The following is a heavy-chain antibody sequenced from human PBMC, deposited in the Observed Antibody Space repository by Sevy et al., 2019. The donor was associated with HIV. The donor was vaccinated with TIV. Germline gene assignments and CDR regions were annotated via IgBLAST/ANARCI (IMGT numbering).Heavy chain of an antibody. V-gene: IGHV4-34*01. CDR1: GASFSGFF. J-gene: IGHJ4*02. Sequence: SETLSLTCAVYGASFSGFFWSWIRQSPGKGLEWIGEVDHSGVANYNPSLEGRVTLAVDVSKNQVSLNVTSVAATDAAIYFCARGRVATKGFDYWGRGSLFTVSS. D-gene: IGHD2-21*01. CDR3: ARGRVATKGFDY. CDR2: VDHSGVA.